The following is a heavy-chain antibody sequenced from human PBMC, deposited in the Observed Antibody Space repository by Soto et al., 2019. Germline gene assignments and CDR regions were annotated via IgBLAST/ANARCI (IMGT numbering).Heavy chain of an antibody. J-gene: IGHJ4*02. CDR3: ARDPGIQLWRHFDY. CDR1: GYTFTSYA. Sequence: QVQLVQSGAEVKKHGASVKVSCKASGYTFTSYAMHWVRQAPGQSLEWLGWINAGNGNTKYSQKFQGRVTITRDTSASTAYMELSSLRSEDTAVYYCARDPGIQLWRHFDYWGQGTLVAVAA. D-gene: IGHD5-18*01. V-gene: IGHV1-3*01. CDR2: INAGNGNT.